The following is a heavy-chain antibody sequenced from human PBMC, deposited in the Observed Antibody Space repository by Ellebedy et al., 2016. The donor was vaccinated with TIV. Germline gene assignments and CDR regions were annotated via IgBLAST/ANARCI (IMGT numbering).Heavy chain of an antibody. Sequence: SETLSLXCDISGDSVSSDNAAWNWIRQSPSRGLEWLGRTFYRSKWYSDYAVSVKSRIIINPDTSKNQFSLQLNSVTPEDTAVYYCARARITLVRGRISYYYYNGMDVWGQGTTVTVSS. D-gene: IGHD3-10*01. CDR3: ARARITLVRGRISYYYYNGMDV. V-gene: IGHV6-1*01. CDR2: TFYRSKWYS. J-gene: IGHJ6*02. CDR1: GDSVSSDNAA.